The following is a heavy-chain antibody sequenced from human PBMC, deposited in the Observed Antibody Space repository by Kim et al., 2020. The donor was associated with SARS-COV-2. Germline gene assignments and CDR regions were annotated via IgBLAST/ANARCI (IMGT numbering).Heavy chain of an antibody. CDR2: ITSSSSYI. Sequence: GGSLRLSCAASGFTFSSYTMTWVRQAPGKGLEWVSSITSSSSYIYYADSVKGRFTISRDNAKNSLYLQMDSLRVEDTAVYYCALGYCGNWGQGTLVTVSS. CDR1: GFTFSSYT. V-gene: IGHV3-21*01. D-gene: IGHD2-2*01. J-gene: IGHJ4*02. CDR3: ALGYCGN.